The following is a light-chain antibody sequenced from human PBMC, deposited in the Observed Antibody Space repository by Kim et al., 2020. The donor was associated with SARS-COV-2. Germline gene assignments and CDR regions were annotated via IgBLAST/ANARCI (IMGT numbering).Light chain of an antibody. V-gene: IGKV1-33*01. J-gene: IGKJ1*01. CDR2: DAT. CDR3: HQYDKFPQT. Sequence: AAIGDRVTITCQASQDINDYLDWYQQKPGKVPKLLIYDATRLETGVPSRFSGSGSGTDFTLTISSLQPEDIATYYCHQYDKFPQTFGQGTKVDIK. CDR1: QDINDY.